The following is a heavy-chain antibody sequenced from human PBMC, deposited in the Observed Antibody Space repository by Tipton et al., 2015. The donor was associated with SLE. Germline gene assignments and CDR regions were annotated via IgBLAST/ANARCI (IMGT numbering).Heavy chain of an antibody. CDR1: GGSVNDYY. J-gene: IGHJ2*01. Sequence: LRLSCTVSGGSVNDYYWSWIRLPPGKGLEWIGYLYYSGNTNYNPPLKSRVTVSIDTSKNQFSLNLSSVTSADAAVYYCARDLCGGHYDLWGRGTLVTVSS. V-gene: IGHV4-59*02. D-gene: IGHD2-21*01. CDR3: ARDLCGGHYDL. CDR2: LYYSGNT.